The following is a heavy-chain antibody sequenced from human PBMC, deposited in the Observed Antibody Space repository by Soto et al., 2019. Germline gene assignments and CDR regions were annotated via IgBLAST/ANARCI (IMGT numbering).Heavy chain of an antibody. J-gene: IGHJ3*02. D-gene: IGHD6-13*01. Sequence: XSVKVSYNASGCTFTSYAMHWVRQAPGQRLEWMGWINACNGNTKYSQKFQGRVTITRDTSASTAYMELSSLRSEDTAVYYCARARLGASWYDAFDIWGQGTMVTVSS. CDR1: GCTFTSYA. CDR2: INACNGNT. CDR3: ARARLGASWYDAFDI. V-gene: IGHV1-3*01.